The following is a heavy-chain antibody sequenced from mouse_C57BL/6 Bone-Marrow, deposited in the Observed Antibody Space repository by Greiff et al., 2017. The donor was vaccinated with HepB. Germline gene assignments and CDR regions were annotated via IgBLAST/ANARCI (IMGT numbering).Heavy chain of an antibody. D-gene: IGHD1-1*01. V-gene: IGHV3-1*01. CDR2: ISYSGST. J-gene: IGHJ1*03. Sequence: DVQLQESGPGMVKPSQSLSLTCTVTGYSITSGYDWHWIRHFPGNKLEWMGYISYSGSTNYNPSLKSRISITHDTSKNHFFLKLNSVTTEDTATYYCAAHFITTGYFDVWGTGTTVTVSS. CDR1: GYSITSGYD. CDR3: AAHFITTGYFDV.